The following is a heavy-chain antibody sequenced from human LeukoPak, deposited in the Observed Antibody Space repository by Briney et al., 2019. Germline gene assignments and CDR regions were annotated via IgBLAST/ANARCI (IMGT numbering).Heavy chain of an antibody. CDR1: GFTFSSYA. D-gene: IGHD6-13*01. Sequence: PGGSLRLSCAASGFTFSSYAMSWVRQAPGKGLEWVAVISYDGSNKYYADSVKGRFTISRDNSKNTLYLQMNSLRAEDTAVYYCAKDLADIAAAGLFDYWGQGTLVTVSS. J-gene: IGHJ4*02. CDR2: ISYDGSNK. V-gene: IGHV3-30*18. CDR3: AKDLADIAAAGLFDY.